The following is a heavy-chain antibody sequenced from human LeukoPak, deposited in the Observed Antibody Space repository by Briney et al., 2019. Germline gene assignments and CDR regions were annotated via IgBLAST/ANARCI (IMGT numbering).Heavy chain of an antibody. V-gene: IGHV3-15*01. CDR1: GLTFSKYS. J-gene: IGHJ4*02. CDR3: ATGPLDY. Sequence: GGSLRLSCAASGLTFSKYSMTWVRQVPGKGLEWIGRINSKTDGGPTVYSAPVKGRFNISRDDSKNTLFLQMNSLETDDTAVYYCATGPLDYWGQGALVTVSS. CDR2: INSKTDGGPT.